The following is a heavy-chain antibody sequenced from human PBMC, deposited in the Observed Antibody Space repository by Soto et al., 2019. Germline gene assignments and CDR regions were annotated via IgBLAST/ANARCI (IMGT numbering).Heavy chain of an antibody. CDR3: ATGADYDILTGYLSGLGRFDY. D-gene: IGHD3-9*01. CDR1: GGSFSGYY. Sequence: ETLSLTCAVYGGSFSGYYWSWIRQPPGKGLEWIGEINHSGSTNYNPSLKSRVTISVDTSKNQFSLKLSSVTAADTAVYYCATGADYDILTGYLSGLGRFDYWGQGTLVTVSS. CDR2: INHSGST. V-gene: IGHV4-34*01. J-gene: IGHJ4*02.